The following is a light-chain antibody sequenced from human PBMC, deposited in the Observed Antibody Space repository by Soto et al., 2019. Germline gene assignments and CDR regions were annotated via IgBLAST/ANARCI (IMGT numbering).Light chain of an antibody. CDR1: QSVLHSSNSLNY. CDR2: WAS. V-gene: IGKV4-1*01. Sequence: DIVMTQSPDSLSVSLGERATINCKSSQSVLHSSNSLNYLAWYQLKPGQPPKLLFYWASTREPGVPDRFSGSGSGTDFTLTINSLQAEDVATYYCQQYYSTPQLTFGGGTKVEIK. J-gene: IGKJ4*01. CDR3: QQYYSTPQLT.